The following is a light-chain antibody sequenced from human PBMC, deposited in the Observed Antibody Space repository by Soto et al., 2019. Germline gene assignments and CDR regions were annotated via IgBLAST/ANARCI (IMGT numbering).Light chain of an antibody. CDR3: MQGTHWPWT. CDR2: MVS. V-gene: IGKV2-30*01. Sequence: DVVMTQSPLSLPVTLGQPASISCRSSQGLVYSNGDVFLNWFHQRPGQSPRRLIYMVSKRDSGVPDRFSGRGSGTDFTLRISRVEDEDVGVYYCMQGTHWPWTFGEGTTVEIK. CDR1: QGLVYSNGDVF. J-gene: IGKJ1*01.